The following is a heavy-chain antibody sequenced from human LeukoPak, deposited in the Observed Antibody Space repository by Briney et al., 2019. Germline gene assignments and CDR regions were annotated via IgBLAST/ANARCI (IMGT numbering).Heavy chain of an antibody. J-gene: IGHJ6*02. V-gene: IGHV1-8*01. CDR2: MNPNSGNT. CDR1: GYTFTSYD. D-gene: IGHD3-9*01. Sequence: ASVKVSCKASGYTFTSYDINWVRQATGQGLEWMGWMNPNSGNTGYAQKFQGRVTMTRNTSISTAYMELSSLRSEDTAVYYCARVPDGRYFDWLSDYYYGMDVWGHGTTVTVSS. CDR3: ARVPDGRYFDWLSDYYYGMDV.